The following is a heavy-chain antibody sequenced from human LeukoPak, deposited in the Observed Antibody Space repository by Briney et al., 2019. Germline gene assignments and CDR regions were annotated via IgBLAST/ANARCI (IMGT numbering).Heavy chain of an antibody. V-gene: IGHV3-64*01. J-gene: IGHJ4*02. Sequence: GGSLRLSCAASVFTFSSYAMHWVRQAPGRGLEYVSAITSNGGGTYYANSVKGRFTVSRDNSKNTLFLQMGSLRAEDTAVYYCARGRSSGWHDFDYWGQGTLVTVSP. CDR1: VFTFSSYA. D-gene: IGHD6-19*01. CDR2: ITSNGGGT. CDR3: ARGRSSGWHDFDY.